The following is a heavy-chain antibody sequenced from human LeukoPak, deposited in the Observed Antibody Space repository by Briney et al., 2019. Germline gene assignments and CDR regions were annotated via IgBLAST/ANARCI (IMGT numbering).Heavy chain of an antibody. Sequence: GGSLRLSCEASGFRFSDYYMTWIRQAPGMGLEWISYIVSSGDTTYYADSVKGRFTIPRDNAKNSLYLQMNSLRAEDTAVYYCARGESSSWYVGYHILDVWGQGTTVTVS. V-gene: IGHV3-11*01. J-gene: IGHJ6*02. CDR2: IVSSGDTT. CDR3: ARGESSSWYVGYHILDV. CDR1: GFRFSDYY. D-gene: IGHD6-13*01.